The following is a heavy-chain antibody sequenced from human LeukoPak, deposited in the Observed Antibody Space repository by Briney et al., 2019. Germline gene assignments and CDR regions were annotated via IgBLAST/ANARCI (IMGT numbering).Heavy chain of an antibody. D-gene: IGHD5-18*01. CDR2: IIPIFGTA. CDR1: GGTFSSYA. Sequence: SVKVSCKASGGTFSSYAISWVRQAPGQGLEWMGRIIPIFGTANYAQKFQGRVTITADKSTSTAYMELSSLRSEDTAVYYCAREGTAMNYGGTFDRWGQGTLVTVSS. J-gene: IGHJ5*02. V-gene: IGHV1-69*06. CDR3: AREGTAMNYGGTFDR.